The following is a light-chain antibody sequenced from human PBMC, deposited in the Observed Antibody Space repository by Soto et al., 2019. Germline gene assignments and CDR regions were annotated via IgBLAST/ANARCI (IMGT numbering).Light chain of an antibody. CDR2: GAS. CDR1: QSIGGN. Sequence: EMVMTQSPATQSVSPGERASLSCRASQSIGGNLAWYQQKPGQAPRLLIYGASTRATGVPARFSGSGSRTDFTLTISSLQSEDFAIYYCQQYNNWPYTFGQGHTLEI. J-gene: IGKJ2*01. V-gene: IGKV3-15*01. CDR3: QQYNNWPYT.